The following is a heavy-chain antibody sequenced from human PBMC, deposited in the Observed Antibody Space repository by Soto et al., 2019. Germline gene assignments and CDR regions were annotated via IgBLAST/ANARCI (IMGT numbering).Heavy chain of an antibody. V-gene: IGHV1-2*04. J-gene: IGHJ6*02. CDR1: GYTFTGYD. CDR3: TTDPEGYYYGMDV. CDR2: INPNSGGT. Sequence: GASVKVSCKASGYTFTGYDMNWVRQAPGQGLVWMGWINPNSGGTNYAQKFQGWVTMTRDTSISTAYMELSSLKTEDTAVYYCTTDPEGYYYGMDVWGQGTTVTVSS.